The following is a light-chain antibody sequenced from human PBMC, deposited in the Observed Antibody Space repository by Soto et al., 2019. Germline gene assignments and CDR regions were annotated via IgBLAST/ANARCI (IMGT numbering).Light chain of an antibody. CDR2: DVS. Sequence: QSALTQPASVSGSPGQSITISCTGTSSDVGGYNYVSWYQQHPGKAPKLIIYDVSNRPSGVSNRFSGSKSVNTASLTISGLQAEDEADDYCSSYTSSSTLVFGEGTKLTVL. CDR1: SSDVGGYNY. J-gene: IGLJ2*01. CDR3: SSYTSSSTLV. V-gene: IGLV2-14*03.